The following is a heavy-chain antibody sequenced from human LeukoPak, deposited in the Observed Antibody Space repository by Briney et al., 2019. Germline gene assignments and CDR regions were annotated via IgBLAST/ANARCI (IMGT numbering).Heavy chain of an antibody. V-gene: IGHV1-2*02. CDR1: GYTFTGYY. CDR3: ARSSPKYSSSWYDY. D-gene: IGHD6-13*01. CDR2: INPNSGGT. J-gene: IGHJ4*02. Sequence: ASVKVSFKASGYTFTGYYMHWVRQAPGQGLEGMGWINPNSGGTNYAQKFQGRVTMTRDTSISTAYMELSRLRSDDTAVYYCARSSPKYSSSWYDYWGQGTLVTVSS.